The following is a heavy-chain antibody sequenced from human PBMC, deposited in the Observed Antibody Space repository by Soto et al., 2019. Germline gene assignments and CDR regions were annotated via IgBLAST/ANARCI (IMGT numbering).Heavy chain of an antibody. D-gene: IGHD6-19*01. Sequence: GASVKVSCKASGYTFTSYAMHWVRQAPGQRLEWMGWINAGNGNTKYSQKFQGRVTITRDTSASTAYMDLSSLRSEDTAVYYCARDPVRAVAGSYYYYMVVWGKGTTVTVSS. CDR1: GYTFTSYA. CDR3: ARDPVRAVAGSYYYYMVV. J-gene: IGHJ6*03. CDR2: INAGNGNT. V-gene: IGHV1-3*01.